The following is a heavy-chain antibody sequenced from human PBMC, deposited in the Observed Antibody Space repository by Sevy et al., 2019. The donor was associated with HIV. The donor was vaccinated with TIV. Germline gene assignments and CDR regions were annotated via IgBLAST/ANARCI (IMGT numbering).Heavy chain of an antibody. D-gene: IGHD3-22*01. CDR2: ISFDGSDK. CDR1: GFDFSTYD. J-gene: IGHJ3*01. CDR3: AKRERSYYDSSGNYDAFDV. V-gene: IGHV3-33*03. Sequence: GGSLRLSCAASGFDFSTYDMHWVRQAPGKGLEWVAFISFDGSDKWYVDSVKGRFTISRDNSKNTLYVQMNTLRDEDTDVYYCAKRERSYYDSSGNYDAFDVWGQGTSVTVSS.